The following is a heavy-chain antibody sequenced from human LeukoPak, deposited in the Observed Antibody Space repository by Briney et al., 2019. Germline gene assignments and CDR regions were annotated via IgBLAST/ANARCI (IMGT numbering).Heavy chain of an antibody. D-gene: IGHD3-22*01. Sequence: GGSLRLSCAASGFTFSSYAMHWVRQAPGKGLGWVAVISYDGSNKYYADSVKGRFTISRDNSKNTLYLQMNSLRAEDTAVYYCARDGGLIVVVSAYFDYWGQGTLVTVSS. CDR1: GFTFSSYA. CDR3: ARDGGLIVVVSAYFDY. J-gene: IGHJ4*02. CDR2: ISYDGSNK. V-gene: IGHV3-30-3*01.